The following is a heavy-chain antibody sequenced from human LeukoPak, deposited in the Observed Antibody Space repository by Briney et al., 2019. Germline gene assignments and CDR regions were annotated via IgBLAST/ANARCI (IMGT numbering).Heavy chain of an antibody. V-gene: IGHV3-21*01. CDR1: GFTFSNYS. CDR2: ISSSRSYI. J-gene: IGHJ6*03. Sequence: GGSLRLSCAASGFTFSNYSMSWARQAPGKGLEWVSSISSSRSYIFYADSVKGRFTISRDNAKNSLYLQMNSLRAEDTAVYYCARDSVGIAVAGGYYYYMDVWGKGTTVTISS. D-gene: IGHD6-19*01. CDR3: ARDSVGIAVAGGYYYYMDV.